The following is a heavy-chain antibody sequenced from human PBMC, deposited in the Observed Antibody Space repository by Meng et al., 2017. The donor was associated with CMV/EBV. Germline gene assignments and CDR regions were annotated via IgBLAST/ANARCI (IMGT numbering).Heavy chain of an antibody. J-gene: IGHJ5*02. D-gene: IGHD3-22*01. V-gene: IGHV4-39*07. CDR1: GGSISSSSSY. CDR3: ARGVVTMIVVYDP. Sequence: QLQLQESGPGLAKPSETLSLTCTVSGGSISSSSSYWGWIRQPPGKGLEWIGSIYYSGSTYYNPSLKSRVTISVDTSKNQFSLKLSSVTAADTAVYYCARGVVTMIVVYDPWGQGTLVTVSS. CDR2: IYYSGST.